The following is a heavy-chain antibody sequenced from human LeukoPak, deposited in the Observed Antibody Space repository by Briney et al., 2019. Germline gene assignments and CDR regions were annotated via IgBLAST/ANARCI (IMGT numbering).Heavy chain of an antibody. Sequence: TGGSLRLSCAASGFTFSSYWMHWVRQAPGKGLVWVSRINSDGSSTSYADSVKGRFTISRDNAKNTLYLQMNSLRAEDTAVYYCARVLNQIAVAGESFDYWGQGTLVTVSS. CDR1: GFTFSSYW. J-gene: IGHJ4*02. V-gene: IGHV3-74*01. D-gene: IGHD6-19*01. CDR3: ARVLNQIAVAGESFDY. CDR2: INSDGSST.